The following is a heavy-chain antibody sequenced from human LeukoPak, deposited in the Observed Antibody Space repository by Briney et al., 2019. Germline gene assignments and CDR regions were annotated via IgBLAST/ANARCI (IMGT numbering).Heavy chain of an antibody. Sequence: GGSLRLSCAASGFTFSNYAMSWVRQAPGKGLEWVSTISGSGGSTYYADSVKGRFTISRDNSKDTLYLQMNSLRAEDTAVYYCAKDYDFWNDAFDIWGQGTMVTVSS. J-gene: IGHJ3*02. V-gene: IGHV3-23*01. CDR1: GFTFSNYA. CDR3: AKDYDFWNDAFDI. CDR2: ISGSGGST. D-gene: IGHD3-3*01.